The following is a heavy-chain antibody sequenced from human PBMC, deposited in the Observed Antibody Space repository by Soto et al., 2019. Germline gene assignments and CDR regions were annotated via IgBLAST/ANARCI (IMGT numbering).Heavy chain of an antibody. D-gene: IGHD2-2*01. CDR3: AKEITSCCYPGLDS. J-gene: IGHJ4*02. Sequence: PGGSLRLSCIASGFTFRDYAIIWVRQAPGKGLECLSGISGRADATHYAASVKGRFTISRDNSRNTAYLDMKNLRDEDTALYYCAKEITSCCYPGLDSRGQGTPVTVSS. CDR2: ISGRADAT. V-gene: IGHV3-23*01. CDR1: GFTFRDYA.